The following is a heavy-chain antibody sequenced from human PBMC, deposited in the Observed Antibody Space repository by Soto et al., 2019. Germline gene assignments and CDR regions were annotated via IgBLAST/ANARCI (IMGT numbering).Heavy chain of an antibody. CDR1: GFSLSTSGVG. CDR2: IYWDDDK. J-gene: IGHJ4*02. V-gene: IGHV2-5*02. D-gene: IGHD3-16*01. CDR3: AHKGDGDRGFKY. Sequence: QITLKESGPTLVKPTQTLTLTCTFSGFSLSTSGVGVGWIRQPPGKALEWLALIYWDDDKRYSPSLKSRLTIAKDXSKNQVVLTMTNMDPVDTATYYCAHKGDGDRGFKYWGRGTLVTVSS.